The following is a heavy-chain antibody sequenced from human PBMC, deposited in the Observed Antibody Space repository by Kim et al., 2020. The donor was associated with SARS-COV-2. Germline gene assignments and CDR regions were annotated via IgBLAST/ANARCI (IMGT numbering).Heavy chain of an antibody. CDR3: AKELWGFAADDY. J-gene: IGHJ4*02. Sequence: ADPVNGRFTISRDNARNTLYLQRNNRRPEGTAVYYCAKELWGFAADDYWGQGTLVTVSS. V-gene: IGHV3-23*01. D-gene: IGHD2-21*01.